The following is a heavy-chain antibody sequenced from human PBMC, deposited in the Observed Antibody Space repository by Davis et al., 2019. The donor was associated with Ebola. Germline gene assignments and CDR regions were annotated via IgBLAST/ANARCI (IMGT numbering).Heavy chain of an antibody. J-gene: IGHJ5*01. V-gene: IGHV3-20*01. CDR1: GFTFDGYD. Sequence: GGSLRLSCAASGFTFDGYDMTCVRHAPGTVLEWVSCIHCNGGSTGYADSVKGRFTISRDNAKNSLYLRLNSLRAEDTALYHCARVNAVTGYSRFDSWGQGTLVTVSS. D-gene: IGHD3-9*01. CDR2: IHCNGGST. CDR3: ARVNAVTGYSRFDS.